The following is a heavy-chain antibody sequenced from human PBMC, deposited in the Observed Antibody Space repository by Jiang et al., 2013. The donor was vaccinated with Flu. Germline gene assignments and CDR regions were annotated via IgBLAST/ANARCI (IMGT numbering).Heavy chain of an antibody. J-gene: IGHJ4*02. Sequence: SGAEVKKPGESLKISCKGSGYIFSNHWIGWVRQMPGKGLEWMGIIYPGDSDTRYSPSFQGQVTISADKSISTAYLQYSSLEASDTAMYYCARQYCSSANCYTYFDYWGQGTLVTVSS. CDR3: ARQYCSSANCYTYFDY. CDR1: GYIFSNHW. V-gene: IGHV5-51*01. D-gene: IGHD2-2*02. CDR2: IYPGDSDT.